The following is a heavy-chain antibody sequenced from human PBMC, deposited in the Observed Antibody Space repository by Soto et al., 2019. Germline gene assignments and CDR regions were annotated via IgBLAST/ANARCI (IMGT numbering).Heavy chain of an antibody. CDR2: IHAGNGNT. J-gene: IGHJ4*02. CDR3: ARGVAFLDY. D-gene: IGHD2-15*01. CDR1: GYSFSSYA. V-gene: IGHV1-3*01. Sequence: QVQLVQSGADVEKPGASVKVSCKASGYSFSSYAIHWVRQAPGQGLERMGWIHAGNGNTKYSQNFQGRVTISRDTSATTAYMELNSLRSEDTAVYYCARGVAFLDYWGQGTLVTVSS.